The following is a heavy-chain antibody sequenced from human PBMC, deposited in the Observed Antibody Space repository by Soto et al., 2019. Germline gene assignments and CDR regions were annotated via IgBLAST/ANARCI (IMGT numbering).Heavy chain of an antibody. CDR1: GGSFSGYY. D-gene: IGHD2-15*01. Sequence: PSETLSLTCAVYGGSFSGYYWSWIRQPPGKGQEWIGEINHSGSTNYNPSLKSRVTISVDTSKNQFSLKLSSVTAADTAVYYCARGRGTVVVAATYYFDYCGQGTLVTVSS. V-gene: IGHV4-34*01. CDR3: ARGRGTVVVAATYYFDY. J-gene: IGHJ4*02. CDR2: INHSGST.